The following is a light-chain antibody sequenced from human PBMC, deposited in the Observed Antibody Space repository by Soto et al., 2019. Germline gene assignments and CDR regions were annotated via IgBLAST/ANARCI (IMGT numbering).Light chain of an antibody. CDR1: QSVSSN. CDR3: QHFGNSLWT. Sequence: ITEWPFTLSRSPGDSASLSCRASQSVSSNLAWYQQKPGQAPRLLIYGASTRATGLPARFSGSGSGTDFTLTISGLEHEDFAVYYCQHFGNSLWTFGQGTKVDIK. J-gene: IGKJ1*01. V-gene: IGKV3-15*01. CDR2: GAS.